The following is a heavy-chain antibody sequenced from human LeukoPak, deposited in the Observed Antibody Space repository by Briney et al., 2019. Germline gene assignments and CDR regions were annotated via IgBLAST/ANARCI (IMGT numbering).Heavy chain of an antibody. CDR1: GFTVSSNY. J-gene: IGHJ3*02. CDR2: IYSGGST. D-gene: IGHD3-10*01. CDR3: ARVLPRSYYYGSGTNTGGAFDI. Sequence: GGSLRLSCAASGFTVSSNYMSWVRQAPGKGLEWVSVIYSGGSTYYADSVKGRFTISRDNSKNTLYLQMNSLRAEDTAVYYCARVLPRSYYYGSGTNTGGAFDIWGQGTMVTVSS. V-gene: IGHV3-53*01.